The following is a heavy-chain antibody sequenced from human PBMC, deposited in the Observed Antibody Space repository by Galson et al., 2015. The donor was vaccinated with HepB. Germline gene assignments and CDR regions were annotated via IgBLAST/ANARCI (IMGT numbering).Heavy chain of an antibody. J-gene: IGHJ4*02. CDR2: IYTSGST. D-gene: IGHD6-13*01. V-gene: IGHV4-61*02. Sequence: TLSLTCTVSGGSISSGSYYWSWIRQPAGRGLEWIGRIYTSGSTNYNPSLKSRVTISVDTSKNQFSLKLSSVTAADTAVYYCAREGSSWYRPFDYWGQGTLVTVSS. CDR1: GGSISSGSYY. CDR3: AREGSSWYRPFDY.